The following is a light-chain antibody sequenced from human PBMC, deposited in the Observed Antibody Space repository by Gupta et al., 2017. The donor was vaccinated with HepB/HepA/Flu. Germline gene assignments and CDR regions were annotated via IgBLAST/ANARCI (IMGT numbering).Light chain of an antibody. V-gene: IGLV4-69*01. CDR2: LNSDGSH. CDR1: SGHKHYA. Sequence: QLVVTQSPSASASLGASVKLTCTLSSGHKHYAIAWHQQQPEKGPRFLMRLNSDGSHKKGDVISDRFSGSSSGVARYPTISSLQAADEDDYYCQTWGTGMEVFGGGTKLTV. CDR3: QTWGTGMEV. J-gene: IGLJ2*01.